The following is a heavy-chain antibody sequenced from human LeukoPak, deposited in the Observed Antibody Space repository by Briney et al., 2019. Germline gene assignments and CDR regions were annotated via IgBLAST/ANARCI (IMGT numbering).Heavy chain of an antibody. CDR1: GDSVSSNSAA. V-gene: IGHV6-1*01. Sequence: SQTLSLTCAISGDSVSSNSAAWNWIRQSPSIGLEWLGRTYYRSKWYNDYAVSVKSRITINPDTSKNQFSLQLNSVTPEDTAVYYCAGPGYSSRVWAMDVWGQGTTVTVSS. J-gene: IGHJ6*02. D-gene: IGHD6-13*01. CDR3: AGPGYSSRVWAMDV. CDR2: TYYRSKWYN.